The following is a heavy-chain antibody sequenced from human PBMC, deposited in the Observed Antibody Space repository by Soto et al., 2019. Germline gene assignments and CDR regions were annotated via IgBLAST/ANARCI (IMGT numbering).Heavy chain of an antibody. D-gene: IGHD5-12*01. CDR3: ASYGGDDLGHYYYYYGMDV. Sequence: PGESLKISCKGSGYSFTSYWIGWVRQMPGKGLEWMGIIYPGDSDTRYSPSFQGQVTISADKSISTAYLQWSSLKASDTAMYYCASYGGDDLGHYYYYYGMDVWGQGTTVPVSS. V-gene: IGHV5-51*01. CDR1: GYSFTSYW. J-gene: IGHJ6*02. CDR2: IYPGDSDT.